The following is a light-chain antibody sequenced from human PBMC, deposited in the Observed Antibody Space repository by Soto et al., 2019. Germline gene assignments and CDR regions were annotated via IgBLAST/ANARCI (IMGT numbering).Light chain of an antibody. J-gene: IGKJ5*01. Sequence: DIQTTQSPSSLSASVGDRVTITCRASQDIRNDLCWYQQKPGKAPKRLIYAAFILQSGVPPRFSGNGSGTEFTLTISSLQAEDYATYFCLQHKTYSLTFGQGTRLE. CDR3: LQHKTYSLT. CDR2: AAF. CDR1: QDIRND. V-gene: IGKV1-17*01.